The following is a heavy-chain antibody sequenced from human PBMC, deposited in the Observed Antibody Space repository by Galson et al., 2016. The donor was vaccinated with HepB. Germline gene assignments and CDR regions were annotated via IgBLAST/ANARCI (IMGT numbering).Heavy chain of an antibody. CDR3: ARLGRPMGPLVY. D-gene: IGHD7-27*01. J-gene: IGHJ4*02. Sequence: SETLSLTCGVYGGSFSGYSWSWIRQSPGKGLEWIGDINHSGNTNYNPSLESRVTISGDTSKKQLSLNMSSVTAADTAVYYCARLGRPMGPLVYWGQGTLVTVSS. V-gene: IGHV4-34*01. CDR2: INHSGNT. CDR1: GGSFSGYS.